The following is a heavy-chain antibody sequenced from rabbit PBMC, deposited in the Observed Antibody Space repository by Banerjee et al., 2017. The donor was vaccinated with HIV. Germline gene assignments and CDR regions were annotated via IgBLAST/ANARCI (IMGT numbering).Heavy chain of an antibody. V-gene: IGHV1S40*01. CDR1: GFSFSNRHY. Sequence: QSLEESGGDLVKPGASLTLTCTASGFSFSNRHYMHWVRQAPGKGLEWIGCIDTSSGNTWYANWAKGRFTISKTSSTTVTLQMTSLTAADTATYFCAREDDSSGLGAFDFWGPGTLVTVS. J-gene: IGHJ4*01. CDR2: IDTSSGNT. D-gene: IGHD4-1*01. CDR3: AREDDSSGLGAFDF.